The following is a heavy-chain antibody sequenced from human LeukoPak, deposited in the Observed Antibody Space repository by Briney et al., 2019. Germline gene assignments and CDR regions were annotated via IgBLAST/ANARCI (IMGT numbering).Heavy chain of an antibody. D-gene: IGHD3-22*01. CDR2: IYHSGST. CDR1: GGSISSSSW. J-gene: IGHJ4*02. V-gene: IGHV4-4*02. Sequence: PSGTLSLTCAVSGGSISSSSWWSWVRQPPGKGLEWIGEIYHSGSTNYNPSLKSRVTISVDKSKNQFSLKLSSVTAADTAVYYCARVRLADYYDSSGYSGGPYFDYWGQGTLVTVSS. CDR3: ARVRLADYYDSSGYSGGPYFDY.